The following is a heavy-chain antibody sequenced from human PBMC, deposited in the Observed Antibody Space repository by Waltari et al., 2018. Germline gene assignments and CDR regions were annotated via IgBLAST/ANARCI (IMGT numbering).Heavy chain of an antibody. J-gene: IGHJ6*03. CDR1: GFTFSSYE. CDR3: ARPSTEYYYYYYYMDV. Sequence: EVQVVESGGGLVQPGGSLRLSCEASGFTFSSYEMQWVRQAPGRGLGWISSIDNSGSTMYYADSVKGRFTISRDNAKSSLFLQMNSLRAEDTAVYYCARPSTEYYYYYYYMDVWGKGTTVTVS. V-gene: IGHV3-48*03. CDR2: IDNSGSTM.